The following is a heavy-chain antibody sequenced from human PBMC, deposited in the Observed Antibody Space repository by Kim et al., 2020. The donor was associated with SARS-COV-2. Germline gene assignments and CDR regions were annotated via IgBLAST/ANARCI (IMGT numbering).Heavy chain of an antibody. CDR1: GGSFSGYY. J-gene: IGHJ4*02. CDR2: INHSGST. CDR3: ARGLASAYYSMIVVVITGNYFDY. Sequence: SETLSLTCAVYGGSFSGYYSSWIRQPPGKGLEWIGEINHSGSTNYNPSLKSRVTISVDTSKNQFSPKLSSVTAADTAVYYCARGLASAYYSMIVVVITGNYFDYWGQGTLVTVSS. D-gene: IGHD3-22*01. V-gene: IGHV4-34*01.